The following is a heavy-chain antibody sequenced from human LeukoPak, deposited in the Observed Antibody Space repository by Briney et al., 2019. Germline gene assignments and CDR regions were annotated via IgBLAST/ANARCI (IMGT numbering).Heavy chain of an antibody. Sequence: GGSLRLSCAASGFTVGSSYMNWVRQAPGKGLEWVSLIYGGGNTYYADSVKGRLTISRDNSKNTLYLQMNSLRAEDTAVYYCARRGDGGRSFDYWGQGTLVTVSS. J-gene: IGHJ4*02. V-gene: IGHV3-53*01. D-gene: IGHD4-23*01. CDR1: GFTVGSSY. CDR2: IYGGGNT. CDR3: ARRGDGGRSFDY.